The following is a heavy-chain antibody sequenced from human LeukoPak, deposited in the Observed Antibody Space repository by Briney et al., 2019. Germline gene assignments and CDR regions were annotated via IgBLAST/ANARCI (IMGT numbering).Heavy chain of an antibody. CDR2: ISYSGST. CDR1: GGSFSGYY. V-gene: IGHV4-34*01. Sequence: PSETLSLTCAVYGGSFSGYYWSWIRQPPGKGLEWIGSISYSGSTYYNPSLKSRVTISVDTSKNQFSLKLSSVTAADTAVYYCGRQTYYYDSSDYYGYYFDYWGQGTLVTVSS. D-gene: IGHD3-22*01. J-gene: IGHJ4*02. CDR3: GRQTYYYDSSDYYGYYFDY.